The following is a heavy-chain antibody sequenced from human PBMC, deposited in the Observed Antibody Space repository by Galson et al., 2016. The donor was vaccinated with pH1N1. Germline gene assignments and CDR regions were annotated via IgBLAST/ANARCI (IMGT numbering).Heavy chain of an antibody. J-gene: IGHJ3*02. CDR1: GYRFTSYW. CDR2: VNPGGSTI. CDR3: ARQYDFGDYRGNAFDI. Sequence: QSGAEVKKPGESLKISCKASGYRFTSYWIAWVRQVPGEGLEWVGVVNPGGSTIRYGPPFQGQVTISSDKSINTAYLQWISLKASDTATYYWARQYDFGDYRGNAFDIWGQGTMVIVSS. V-gene: IGHV5-51*03. D-gene: IGHD4-17*01.